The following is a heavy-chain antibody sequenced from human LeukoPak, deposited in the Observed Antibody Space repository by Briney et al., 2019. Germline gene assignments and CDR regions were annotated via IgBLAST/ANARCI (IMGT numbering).Heavy chain of an antibody. D-gene: IGHD3-10*01. V-gene: IGHV1-69*13. J-gene: IGHJ4*02. CDR1: GYTFTSYG. CDR3: ASEDYYGSGSYRKFDY. Sequence: GASVKVCCKASGYTFTSYGISWVRQAPGQGLEWMGGIIPIFGRANYAQKFQGRVTITADESTSTAYMELSSLRSEDTAVYYCASEDYYGSGSYRKFDYWGQGTLVTVSS. CDR2: IIPIFGRA.